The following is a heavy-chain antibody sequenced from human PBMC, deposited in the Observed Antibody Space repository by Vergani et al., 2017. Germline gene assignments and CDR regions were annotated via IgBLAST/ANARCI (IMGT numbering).Heavy chain of an antibody. CDR1: GGSVSSGSYY. CDR2: IYYSGST. V-gene: IGHV4-61*01. CDR3: ARDLVTQDAVDI. D-gene: IGHD4-23*01. Sequence: QVQLQESGPGLVKPSETLSLTCTVSGGSVSSGSYYWSWIRQPPGKGLEWIGYIYYSGSTNYNPSLKSRVTISVDTSKNQFSLKLSSVTAADTAVYYCARDLVTQDAVDIWGQGTMVTVSS. J-gene: IGHJ3*02.